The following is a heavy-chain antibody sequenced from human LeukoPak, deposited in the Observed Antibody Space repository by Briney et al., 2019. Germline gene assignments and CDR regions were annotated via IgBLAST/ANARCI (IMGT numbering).Heavy chain of an antibody. J-gene: IGHJ5*02. CDR3: ARDRNSGWSTPFDP. CDR2: TYTGGST. CDR1: GFTFSSYA. V-gene: IGHV3-53*01. D-gene: IGHD6-19*01. Sequence: GGSLRLSCAASGFTFSSYAMSWVRQAPGKGLEWVSVTYTGGSTYYADSVKGRFTISRDNSKNTLYLQMNSLRAEDTAVYYCARDRNSGWSTPFDPWGQGTLVTVSS.